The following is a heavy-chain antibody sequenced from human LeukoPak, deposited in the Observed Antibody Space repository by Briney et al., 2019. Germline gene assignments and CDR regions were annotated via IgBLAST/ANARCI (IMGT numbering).Heavy chain of an antibody. CDR3: ARDIYDRYFDY. Sequence: GGSLRLSCAASGFTFSSYSMNWARQAPGKGLEWVSSISSSSSYIYYADSVKGRFTISRDNAKNSLYLQMNSLRAEDTAVYYCARDIYDRYFDYWGQGTLVTVSS. V-gene: IGHV3-21*01. J-gene: IGHJ4*02. CDR2: ISSSSSYI. CDR1: GFTFSSYS. D-gene: IGHD3-3*01.